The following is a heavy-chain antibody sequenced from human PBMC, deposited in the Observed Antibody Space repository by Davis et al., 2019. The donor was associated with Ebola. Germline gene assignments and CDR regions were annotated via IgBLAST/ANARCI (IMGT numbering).Heavy chain of an antibody. V-gene: IGHV3-48*04. J-gene: IGHJ4*02. CDR3: ARERAGTIPPLDY. CDR1: GFTFSSYS. CDR2: ISSSSSTI. D-gene: IGHD1-1*01. Sequence: GESLKISCAASGFTFSSYSMNWVRQAPGKGLEWVSYISSSSSTIYYADSVKGRFAISRDNAGTSMSLQMNSLRVEDAAMYYCARERAGTIPPLDYWGRGTLVTVSS.